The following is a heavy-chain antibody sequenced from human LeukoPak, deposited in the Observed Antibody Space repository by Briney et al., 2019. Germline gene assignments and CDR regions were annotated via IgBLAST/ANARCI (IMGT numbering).Heavy chain of an antibody. CDR3: ARGYCSGDCFTLFDY. J-gene: IGHJ4*02. Sequence: ASVKVSCKASGYMFTGYYMHWVRQAPGQGLEWMGWINPNSGGTNYEQKFQGRVTMTRDTSISTAYLETSSLRSDDTAVYYCARGYCSGDCFTLFDYWGQGTLVTVSS. V-gene: IGHV1-2*02. CDR1: GYMFTGYY. D-gene: IGHD2-21*02. CDR2: INPNSGGT.